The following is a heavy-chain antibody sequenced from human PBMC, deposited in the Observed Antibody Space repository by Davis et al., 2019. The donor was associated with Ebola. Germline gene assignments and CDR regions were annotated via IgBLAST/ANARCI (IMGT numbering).Heavy chain of an antibody. Sequence: SVKVSCKASGYTFTSYGISWVRQAPGQGLEWMGGIIPIFGTANYAQKFQGRVTITADESTSTAYMELSSLRSEDTAVYYCARMGQWLVQDYWGQGTLVTVSS. V-gene: IGHV1-69*13. CDR3: ARMGQWLVQDY. CDR1: GYTFTSYG. D-gene: IGHD6-19*01. CDR2: IIPIFGTA. J-gene: IGHJ4*02.